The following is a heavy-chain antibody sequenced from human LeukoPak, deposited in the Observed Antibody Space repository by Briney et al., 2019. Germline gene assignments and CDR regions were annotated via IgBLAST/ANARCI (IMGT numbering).Heavy chain of an antibody. CDR2: ISSSGSTI. CDR3: ARQRGDILTGYYMPRGFDY. CDR1: GFTFSTYS. V-gene: IGHV3-48*04. Sequence: GGSLRLSCVASGFTFSTYSMNWVRQAPGKRLEWVSYISSSGSTIYYADSVKGRFTISRDNAKNSLYLQMNSLRAEDTAVYYCARQRGDILTGYYMPRGFDYWGQGTLVTVSS. J-gene: IGHJ4*02. D-gene: IGHD3-9*01.